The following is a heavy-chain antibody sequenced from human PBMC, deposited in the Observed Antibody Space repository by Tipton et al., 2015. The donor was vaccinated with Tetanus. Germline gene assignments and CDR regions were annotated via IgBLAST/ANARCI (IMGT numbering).Heavy chain of an antibody. J-gene: IGHJ4*02. V-gene: IGHV3-74*01. CDR3: ARGHINRPETGDF. CDR1: GFTFSSYW. CDR2: INSDGSST. Sequence: GSLRLSCAASGFTFSSYWMHWVRQAPGKGLVWVSRINSDGSSTSYADSVKGRFTNSRDNAKNSLYLQMNSLRDEDTAVYYCARGHINRPETGDFWGQGTLVTVSS. D-gene: IGHD1-14*01.